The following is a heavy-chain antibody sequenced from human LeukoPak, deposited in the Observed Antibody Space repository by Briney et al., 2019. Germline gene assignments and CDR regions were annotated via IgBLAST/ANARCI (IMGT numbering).Heavy chain of an antibody. D-gene: IGHD3-9*01. V-gene: IGHV3-30*03. CDR1: GFTFSSYG. CDR3: ARLRYCDWLLQTMYYFDY. J-gene: IGHJ4*02. Sequence: GGSLRLSCAASGFTFSSYGMHWVRQAPGKGLEWVAVISYDGSNKYYADSVKGRFTISRDNSKNTLYLQMNSLRAEDTAVYYCARLRYCDWLLQTMYYFDYWGQGTLVSVSS. CDR2: ISYDGSNK.